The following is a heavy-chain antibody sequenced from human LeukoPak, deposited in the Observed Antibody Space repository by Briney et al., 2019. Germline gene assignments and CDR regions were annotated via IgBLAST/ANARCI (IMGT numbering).Heavy chain of an antibody. V-gene: IGHV3-9*01. CDR1: GFTFDDYA. J-gene: IGHJ4*02. CDR2: ISWNSGSI. D-gene: IGHD3-22*01. CDR3: AKDITGGLGRGGLLLRSAFDY. Sequence: PGRSLRLSCAASGFTFDDYAMHWVRQAPGKGLEWVSGISWNSGSIGYADSVKGRFTISRDNAKNSLYLQMNSLRAEDTALYYCAKDITGGLGRGGLLLRSAFDYWGQGTLVTVSS.